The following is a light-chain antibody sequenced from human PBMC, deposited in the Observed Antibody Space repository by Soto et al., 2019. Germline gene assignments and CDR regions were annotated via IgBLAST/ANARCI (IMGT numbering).Light chain of an antibody. CDR1: QSVGSY. Sequence: EIVLTQSPATLSLSPGERSTLSCRASQSVGSYFAWYQQKPGQAPRLLIYDAFSRATGIPARFSGSGSGTDFTLTISSLAPEDFAVYFCQQRSRWTLTFGGGTMVEIK. CDR3: QQRSRWTLT. CDR2: DAF. J-gene: IGKJ4*01. V-gene: IGKV3-11*01.